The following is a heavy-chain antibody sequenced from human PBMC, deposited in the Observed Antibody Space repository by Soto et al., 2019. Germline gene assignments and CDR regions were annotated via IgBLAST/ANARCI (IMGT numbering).Heavy chain of an antibody. CDR3: AKDRRYSSSWYSGYFDY. V-gene: IGHV3-30*18. D-gene: IGHD6-13*01. J-gene: IGHJ4*02. Sequence: QVQLVESGGGVVQPRRSLRLSCAASGFTFSSYGMHWVRQAPGKGLEWVAVISYDGSNKYYADSVKGRFTISRDNSKNTLYLQMNSLRAEDTAVYYCAKDRRYSSSWYSGYFDYWGQGTLVTVSS. CDR2: ISYDGSNK. CDR1: GFTFSSYG.